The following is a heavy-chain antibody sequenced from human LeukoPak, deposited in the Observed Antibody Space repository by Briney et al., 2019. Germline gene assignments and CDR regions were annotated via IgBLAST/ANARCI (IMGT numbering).Heavy chain of an antibody. D-gene: IGHD3-9*01. Sequence: PSETLSLTCTVSGGSISGYYWSWIRQPPGKGLEWIGYIYYSGVTYYNPSLRSRVTMSVATSKNQFSLKRSSVTAADTAVYYCARSGYYDILTGLSYNWFDPWGQGTLVTVSS. V-gene: IGHV4-59*08. CDR1: GGSISGYY. CDR3: ARSGYYDILTGLSYNWFDP. CDR2: IYYSGVT. J-gene: IGHJ5*02.